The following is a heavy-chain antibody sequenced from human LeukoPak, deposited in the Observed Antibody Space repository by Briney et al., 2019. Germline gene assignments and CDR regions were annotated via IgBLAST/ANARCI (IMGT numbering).Heavy chain of an antibody. CDR3: AHRGVRGSGLVNWFDP. D-gene: IGHD3-10*01. Sequence: SGPTLVNPTQTLTLTCTLSGFSLSTSGVGVDWIRQPPGKALEWLALIYWDDDKRYSPSLKSRLTITKDTSKSQVVLTMTNMDPVDTATYYCAHRGVRGSGLVNWFDPWGQGTLVTVSS. V-gene: IGHV2-5*02. CDR2: IYWDDDK. CDR1: GFSLSTSGVG. J-gene: IGHJ5*02.